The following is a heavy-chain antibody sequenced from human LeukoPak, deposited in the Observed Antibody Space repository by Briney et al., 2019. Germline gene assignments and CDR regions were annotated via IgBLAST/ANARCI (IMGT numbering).Heavy chain of an antibody. J-gene: IGHJ3*02. CDR2: ISYDGSNK. CDR3: ARWIQLWLRENDVFDI. CDR1: GFTFSSYA. V-gene: IGHV3-30*04. Sequence: GGSLRLSCAASGFTFSSYAMHWVRQAPGKGLEWVAVISYDGSNKYYADSVKGRFTISRDNSKNTLYLQMNSLRAEDTAVYYCARWIQLWLRENDVFDIWGQGTMVTVSS. D-gene: IGHD5-18*01.